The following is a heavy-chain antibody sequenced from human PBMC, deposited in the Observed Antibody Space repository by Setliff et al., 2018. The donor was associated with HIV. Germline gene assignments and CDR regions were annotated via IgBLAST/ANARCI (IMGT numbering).Heavy chain of an antibody. J-gene: IGHJ3*02. CDR3: ARDDVGYCSGGSCYHFFDTFDI. CDR1: GHSFTTYF. V-gene: IGHV1-18*01. D-gene: IGHD2-15*01. CDR2: ISSYNDNT. Sequence: GASVKVSCKASGHSFTTYFLHWVRQAPGQGLEWMGGISSYNDNTNYALNLQGRVTMTTDTSTSTAYMELRSLRSDDTAVYYCARDDVGYCSGGSCYHFFDTFDIWGQGTVVTVSS.